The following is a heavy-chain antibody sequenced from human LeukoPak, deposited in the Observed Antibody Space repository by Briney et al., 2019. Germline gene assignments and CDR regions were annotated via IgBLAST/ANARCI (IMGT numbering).Heavy chain of an antibody. D-gene: IGHD3-3*01. CDR1: GFTFSSYA. V-gene: IGHV3-23*01. Sequence: GGSLRLSCAASGFTFSSYAMSWVRQAPGKGLEWVSAISGSGGSTYYADSVKGRFTISRDNSKNTLYLQMNSLRAEDTAVYYCAKEVRRHVRFLEYYYYMGVWGKGTTVTVSS. J-gene: IGHJ6*03. CDR2: ISGSGGST. CDR3: AKEVRRHVRFLEYYYYMGV.